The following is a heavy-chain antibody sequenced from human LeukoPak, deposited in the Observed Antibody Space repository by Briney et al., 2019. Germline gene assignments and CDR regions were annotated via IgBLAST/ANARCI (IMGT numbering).Heavy chain of an antibody. V-gene: IGHV3-48*03. CDR1: GFTFSSYE. Sequence: GGSLRPSCAASGFTFSSYEMNWVRQAPGKGLEWVSYISSSGSTIYYADSVKGRFTISRDNAKNSLYLQMNSLRAEDTAVYYCARQSSGWDRFDYWGQGTLVTVSS. D-gene: IGHD6-19*01. CDR2: ISSSGSTI. CDR3: ARQSSGWDRFDY. J-gene: IGHJ4*02.